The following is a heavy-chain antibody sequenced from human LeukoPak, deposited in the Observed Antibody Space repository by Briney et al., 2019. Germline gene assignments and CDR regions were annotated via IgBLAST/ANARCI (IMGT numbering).Heavy chain of an antibody. CDR2: INTDGSST. CDR3: AILEQQLVPLDGY. CDR1: GFTFSSYW. Sequence: GGSLRLSCAASGFTFSSYWMHWVRQAPGKGLVWVSRINTDGSSTSYADCVKGRFTISRDNAKNTLYLQMNSLRAEDTAVYYYAILEQQLVPLDGYWGQGTLVTVSS. V-gene: IGHV3-74*01. D-gene: IGHD6-13*01. J-gene: IGHJ4*02.